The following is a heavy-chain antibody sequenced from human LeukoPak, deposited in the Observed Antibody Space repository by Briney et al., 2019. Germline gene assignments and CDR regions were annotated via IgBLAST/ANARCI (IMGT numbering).Heavy chain of an antibody. Sequence: SGGSLRLSCAASGFTFSSYAMHWVRQAPGKGLEWVAVISYDGSNKYYADSVKGRFTISRDNSKNTLYLQMNSLRVEDTAVYYCAREMLNYDSSGYYPYWGQETLVTVSS. CDR1: GFTFSSYA. V-gene: IGHV3-30-3*01. CDR2: ISYDGSNK. J-gene: IGHJ4*02. D-gene: IGHD3-22*01. CDR3: AREMLNYDSSGYYPY.